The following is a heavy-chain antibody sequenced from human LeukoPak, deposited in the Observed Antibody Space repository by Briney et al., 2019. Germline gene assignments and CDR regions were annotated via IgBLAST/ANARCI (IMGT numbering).Heavy chain of an antibody. V-gene: IGHV3-7*01. CDR1: GFTFSTYY. J-gene: IGHJ4*02. CDR2: IKQDGSDK. D-gene: IGHD4-11*01. Sequence: GGSLRLSCAASGFTFSTYYMSWVRQAPGKGLEWVANIKQDGSDKSYVDSVKGRFTISRENAKNSLYLQMNSLRAEHTDVYDCGRKESNYVTHFDYWGQGPLVTVSS. CDR3: GRKESNYVTHFDY.